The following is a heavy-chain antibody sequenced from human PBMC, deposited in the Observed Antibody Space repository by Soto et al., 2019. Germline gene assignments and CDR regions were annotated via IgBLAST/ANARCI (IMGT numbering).Heavy chain of an antibody. D-gene: IGHD4-4*01. CDR1: GGSISSSSYY. CDR3: ARERMPMSMTTVTTYDRYGMHG. Sequence: SETLSLTCTVSGGSISSSSYYWGWIRQPPGKGLEWIGSIYYSGSTDYNPPLKSRVTISVDTSKNQFSLKLSSVTAADTAVYYCARERMPMSMTTVTTYDRYGMHGWGQGTTVTVSS. V-gene: IGHV4-39*02. J-gene: IGHJ6*02. CDR2: IYYSGST.